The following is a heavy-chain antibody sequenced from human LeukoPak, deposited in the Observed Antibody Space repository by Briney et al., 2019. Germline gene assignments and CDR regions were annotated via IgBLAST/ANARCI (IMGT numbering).Heavy chain of an antibody. Sequence: GGSLRLSCTASGFTFSRYWMSWVRQAPGKGLEWVANINEDGNKKYYVDSVKGRFTISRGNTKNSLYLQMNSLRAEDTAVYYCASLGPYYDFWSGPPNDAFDIWGQGTMVTVSS. V-gene: IGHV3-7*01. CDR3: ASLGPYYDFWSGPPNDAFDI. CDR1: GFTFSRYW. J-gene: IGHJ3*02. D-gene: IGHD3-3*01. CDR2: INEDGNKK.